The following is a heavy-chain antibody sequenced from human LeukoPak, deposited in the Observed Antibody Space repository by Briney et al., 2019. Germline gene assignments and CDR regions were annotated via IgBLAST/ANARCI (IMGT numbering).Heavy chain of an antibody. CDR2: IYHSGRT. CDR3: ARRRYYDGSGYLE. J-gene: IGHJ1*01. V-gene: IGHV4-39*01. Sequence: SETLSLTCSVSGDSVSRSDSYWDWIRQPPGKGLEWIGTIYHSGRTYYSPSPNSRVTMSVAPSNNQFSLNLKSVTAADTAVYYCARRRYYDGSGYLEWGQGTLLSVSS. CDR1: GDSVSRSDSY. D-gene: IGHD3-22*01.